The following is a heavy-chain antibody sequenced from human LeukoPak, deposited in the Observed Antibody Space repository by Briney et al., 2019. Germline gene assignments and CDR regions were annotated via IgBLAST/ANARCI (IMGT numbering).Heavy chain of an antibody. V-gene: IGHV3-30*18. CDR1: GFTFSSYG. D-gene: IGHD5-12*01. Sequence: GGSLRLSCAASGFTFSSYGMHWVRQAPGKGLEWVAVISYDGSNKYYADSVKGRFTISRGNSKNTLYLQMNSLRAEDTAVYYCAKDLEGGYDLGATYYYGMDVWGQGTTVTVSS. CDR3: AKDLEGGYDLGATYYYGMDV. J-gene: IGHJ6*02. CDR2: ISYDGSNK.